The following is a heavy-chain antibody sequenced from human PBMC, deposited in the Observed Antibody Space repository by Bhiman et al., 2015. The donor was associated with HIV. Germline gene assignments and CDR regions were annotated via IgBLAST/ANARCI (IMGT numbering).Heavy chain of an antibody. Sequence: SISSSSSYIYYADSVKGRFTISRDNAKNSLYLQMNSLRAEDTAVYYCAREFTGYSSSNFDYWGQGTLVTVSS. CDR2: ISSSSSYI. CDR3: AREFTGYSSSNFDY. V-gene: IGHV3-21*01. J-gene: IGHJ4*02. D-gene: IGHD6-13*01.